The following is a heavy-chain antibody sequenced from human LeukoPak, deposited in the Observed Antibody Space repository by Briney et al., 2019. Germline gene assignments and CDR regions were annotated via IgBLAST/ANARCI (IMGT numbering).Heavy chain of an antibody. CDR1: GASISTYY. V-gene: IGHV4-59*01. CDR3: VKGKNAFDI. CDR2: IYYTGST. J-gene: IGHJ3*02. Sequence: SETLSLTCTVSGASISTYYWTWIRQPPGKGLEWIGYIYYTGSTNYNPSLKSPVTISVDTSKNQFSLKLSSVTAADTAVYYCVKGKNAFDIWGQGTMVTVSS.